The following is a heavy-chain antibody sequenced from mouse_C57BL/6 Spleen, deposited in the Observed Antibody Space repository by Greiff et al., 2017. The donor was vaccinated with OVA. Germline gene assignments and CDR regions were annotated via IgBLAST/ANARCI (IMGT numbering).Heavy chain of an antibody. J-gene: IGHJ2*01. CDR1: GYTFTSYG. CDR3: AREGNYYGSSYPYYFDY. Sequence: QVQLQQSGAELARPGASVKLSCKASGYTFTSYGISWVKQRTGQGLEWIGEIYPRSGNTYYNEKFKGKATLTADKSSSTAYMELRSLTSEDSAVYFCAREGNYYGSSYPYYFDYWGQGTTLTVSS. V-gene: IGHV1-81*01. CDR2: IYPRSGNT. D-gene: IGHD1-1*01.